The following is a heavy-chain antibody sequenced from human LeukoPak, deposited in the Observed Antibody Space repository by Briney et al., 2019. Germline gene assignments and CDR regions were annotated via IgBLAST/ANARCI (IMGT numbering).Heavy chain of an antibody. CDR3: AREGLGYSYGRNWFDP. D-gene: IGHD5-18*01. J-gene: IGHJ5*02. Sequence: PSETLSLTCTVSGGSISSGSYYWSWIRQPAGKGLEWIGRIYTSGSTNYNPSLKSRVTISVDTSKNQFSLKLSSVTAADTAVYYCAREGLGYSYGRNWFDPWGQGTLVTVSS. CDR2: IYTSGST. CDR1: GGSISSGSYY. V-gene: IGHV4-61*02.